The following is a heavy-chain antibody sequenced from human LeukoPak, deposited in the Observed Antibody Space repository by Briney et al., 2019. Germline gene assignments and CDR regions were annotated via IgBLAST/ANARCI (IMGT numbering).Heavy chain of an antibody. Sequence: SETLSLTCTVSGGSISSSSYYWGWIRQPPGKGLEGIGCIYYSGSTYYNPSLKSRVTISVDTSKNQFSLKLSSVTAADTAVYYCAREGEGITMVRGVIPFDYWGQGTLVTVSS. CDR1: GGSISSSSYY. CDR3: AREGEGITMVRGVIPFDY. CDR2: IYYSGST. V-gene: IGHV4-39*07. J-gene: IGHJ4*02. D-gene: IGHD3-10*01.